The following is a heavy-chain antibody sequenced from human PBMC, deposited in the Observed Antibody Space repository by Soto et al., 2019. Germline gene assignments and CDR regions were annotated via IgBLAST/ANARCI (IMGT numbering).Heavy chain of an antibody. CDR2: INTYNGMT. V-gene: IGHV1-18*01. CDR3: AKSPRGEMATD. Sequence: QVQLVQSGGEVKKPGASVTVSCKASGYTFINYHITWVRQAPGQGLEWMAWINTYNGMTDYAQSFQGRVTMTRDTSMSTAYMELRNLGSDDTAVYFCAKSPRGEMATDWGQGTLVTVSS. CDR1: GYTFINYH. J-gene: IGHJ4*02. D-gene: IGHD5-12*01.